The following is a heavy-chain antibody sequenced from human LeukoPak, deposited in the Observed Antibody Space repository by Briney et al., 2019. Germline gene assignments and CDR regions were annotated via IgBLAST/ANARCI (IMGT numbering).Heavy chain of an antibody. D-gene: IGHD6-19*01. Sequence: PGGSLRLSCAASGFTFDDYGMSWVRQAPGKGLEWVSGINWNGGGTGYADSVKGRFTISRDNAKNSLYLQMNSLRAEDTALYYCARDLGGWYNDAFDIWGQGTMVTVSS. CDR3: ARDLGGWYNDAFDI. J-gene: IGHJ3*02. CDR2: INWNGGGT. V-gene: IGHV3-20*04. CDR1: GFTFDDYG.